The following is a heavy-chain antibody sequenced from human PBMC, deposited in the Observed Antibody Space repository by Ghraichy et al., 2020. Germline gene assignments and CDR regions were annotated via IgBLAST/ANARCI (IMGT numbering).Heavy chain of an antibody. CDR3: ARTGARSGRLYYYGMDV. Sequence: ASVKVSCKASGYTFTSYDINWVRQATGQGLEWMGWMNPNSGNTGYAQKFQGRVTMTRNTSISTAYMELSSLRSEDTAVYYCARTGARSGRLYYYGMDVWGQGTTVTVSS. J-gene: IGHJ6*02. V-gene: IGHV1-8*01. CDR1: GYTFTSYD. CDR2: MNPNSGNT. D-gene: IGHD3-3*01.